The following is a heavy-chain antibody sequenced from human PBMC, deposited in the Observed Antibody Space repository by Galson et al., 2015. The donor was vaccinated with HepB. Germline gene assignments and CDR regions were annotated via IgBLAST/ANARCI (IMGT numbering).Heavy chain of an antibody. CDR3: TRAPRAMPFYWHYGTDV. V-gene: IGHV3-49*04. CDR2: IRSKVYGGTT. D-gene: IGHD2-2*01. Sequence: SLRLSCAASGFIFGDYAMSWVRQAPGKGLEWVGFIRSKVYGGTTEFAASVMDRFTISRDDSKSIAYLQMNSLKTEDTAVYYCTRAPRAMPFYWHYGTDVWGQGTTITVSS. CDR1: GFIFGDYA. J-gene: IGHJ6*02.